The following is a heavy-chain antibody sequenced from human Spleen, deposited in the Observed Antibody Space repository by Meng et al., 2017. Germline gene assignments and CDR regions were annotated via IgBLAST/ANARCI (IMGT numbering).Heavy chain of an antibody. CDR3: ARTWYGSGSYYKGGFDY. J-gene: IGHJ4*02. V-gene: IGHV4-4*02. CDR2: INHSGST. CDR1: GGSISSSNW. D-gene: IGHD3-10*01. Sequence: QPQGSGPGLVKPSGTLSLTCAVSGGSISSSNWWSWVRQPPGKGLEWIGEINHSGSTNYNPSLKSQVTISVDTSKNQFSLKLSSVTAADTAVYYCARTWYGSGSYYKGGFDYWGQGTLVTVSS.